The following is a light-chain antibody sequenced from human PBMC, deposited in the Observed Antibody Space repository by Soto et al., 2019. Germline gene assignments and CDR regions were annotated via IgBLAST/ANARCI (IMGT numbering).Light chain of an antibody. V-gene: IGKV1-5*03. Sequence: DIQMTQSPATLSASVGDRATITCRASQSIDRWLAWYQQTPGKAPHLLIYTTSSLEGGVPSRFSGSGSGAEFTLTISGLQPDDFATYYCQQYKAYPYTFAQGTKVDIK. J-gene: IGKJ2*01. CDR3: QQYKAYPYT. CDR2: TTS. CDR1: QSIDRW.